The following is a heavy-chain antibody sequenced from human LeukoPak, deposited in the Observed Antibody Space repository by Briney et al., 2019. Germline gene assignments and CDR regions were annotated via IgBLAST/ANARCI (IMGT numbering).Heavy chain of an antibody. CDR2: INAGNGNT. V-gene: IGHV1-3*01. J-gene: IGHJ4*02. Sequence: ASVKVSCKASGYTFTSYAMHWVRQAPGQRLEWMGWINAGNGNTKYSQKFQGRVTITRDTSASTAYMELSSLRSEDTAVYYCARAVGYSSSWYFGYYFDYWGQGTLVTVSS. D-gene: IGHD6-13*01. CDR1: GYTFTSYA. CDR3: ARAVGYSSSWYFGYYFDY.